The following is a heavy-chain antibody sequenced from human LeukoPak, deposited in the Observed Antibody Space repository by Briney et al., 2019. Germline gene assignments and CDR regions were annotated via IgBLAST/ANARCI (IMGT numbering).Heavy chain of an antibody. CDR2: IYSRGLTRGST. CDR3: ARDQEYSGSYYRYFDY. J-gene: IGHJ4*02. V-gene: IGHV4-59*01. D-gene: IGHD1-26*01. CDR1: GGSLSSYY. Sequence: SETLSLTSTVSGGSLSSYYWSWIRQPPGKGLEWIGYIYSRGLTRGSTNYNPSLKSRVTISVATSKNQFSLKLSSVTAADTAVYYCARDQEYSGSYYRYFDYWGQGTLVTVSS.